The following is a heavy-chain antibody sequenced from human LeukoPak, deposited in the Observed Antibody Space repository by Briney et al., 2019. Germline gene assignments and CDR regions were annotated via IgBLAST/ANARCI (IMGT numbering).Heavy chain of an antibody. J-gene: IGHJ4*02. CDR1: GFTFSSYG. CDR2: ISFDGSNK. Sequence: GGSLRLSCAASGFTFSSYGMHWVRQAPGKGLEWVAVISFDGSNKYYADSVKGRFTISRDNSKNTLYLQMNTLRAEDTAVYYCAKDGAYSSSPFDYWGQGTLVTLSS. V-gene: IGHV3-30*18. D-gene: IGHD6-13*01. CDR3: AKDGAYSSSPFDY.